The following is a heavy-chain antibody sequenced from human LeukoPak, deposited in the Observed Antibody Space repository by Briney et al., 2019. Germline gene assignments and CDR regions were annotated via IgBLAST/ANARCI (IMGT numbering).Heavy chain of an antibody. V-gene: IGHV1-8*01. Sequence: GASVKVSXKASGYTFTSYDINWVRQATGQGLEWMGWMNPNSGNTGYAQKSQGRVTMTRNTSISTAYMELSSLRSEDTAVYYCARVVWGTNGAFDIWGQGTMVTVSS. CDR2: MNPNSGNT. J-gene: IGHJ3*02. CDR1: GYTFTSYD. CDR3: ARVVWGTNGAFDI. D-gene: IGHD3-16*01.